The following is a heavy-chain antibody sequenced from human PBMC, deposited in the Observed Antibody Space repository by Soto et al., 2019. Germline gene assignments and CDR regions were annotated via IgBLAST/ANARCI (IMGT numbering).Heavy chain of an antibody. J-gene: IGHJ4*02. V-gene: IGHV3-11*01. Sequence: GGSLRLSCAASGFTFSDYYMSWIRQAPGKGLEWVSYISSSGSTIYYADSVKGRFTISRDNAKNSLYLQMNSLRAEDTAVYYCARDLNYYDSSGYYQPYYFDYWGQGTLVTVSS. CDR1: GFTFSDYY. CDR2: ISSSGSTI. D-gene: IGHD3-22*01. CDR3: ARDLNYYDSSGYYQPYYFDY.